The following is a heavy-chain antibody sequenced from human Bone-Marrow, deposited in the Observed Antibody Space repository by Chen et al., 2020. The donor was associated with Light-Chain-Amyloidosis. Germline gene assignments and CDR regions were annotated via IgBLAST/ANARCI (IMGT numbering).Heavy chain of an antibody. J-gene: IGHJ5*02. CDR3: XXXXXXXXXXXHPETGVWTTVTSNWFDP. D-gene: IGHD4-17*01. CDR2: IHFGGTI. Sequence: QLQLQESGPGLVKPSETLSLTCTLSGGFISTTTSFWSWLRQPHGKGLEWIGNIHFGGTIYYNPSLKSRVAMSGNTSRNQXXXXXXXXXXXXXXXXXXXXXXXXXXXXXHPETGVWTTVTSNWFDPWGQGTLITVS. V-gene: IGHV4-39*01. CDR1: GGFISTTTSF.